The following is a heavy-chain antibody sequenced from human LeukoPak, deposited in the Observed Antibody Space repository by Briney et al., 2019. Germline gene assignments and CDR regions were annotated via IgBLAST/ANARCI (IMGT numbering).Heavy chain of an antibody. D-gene: IGHD3-3*01. CDR1: GFIFSSYW. J-gene: IGHJ3*02. CDR3: AKDLSRELTYYDFWSGYNDDAFDI. V-gene: IGHV3-23*01. CDR2: ISGSGGST. Sequence: GGSLRLSCGISGFIFSSYWMNWVRQAPGKGLEWVSAISGSGGSTYYADSVKGRFTISRDNSKNTLYLQMNSLRAEDTAVYYCAKDLSRELTYYDFWSGYNDDAFDIWGQGTMVTVSS.